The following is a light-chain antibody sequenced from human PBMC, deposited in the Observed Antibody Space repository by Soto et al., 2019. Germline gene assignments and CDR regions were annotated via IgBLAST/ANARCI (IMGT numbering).Light chain of an antibody. Sequence: EIVLTQSPGSLSLSPGQRATLSCRASQSVDTTFFAWYQKKPGQAPRLLIYGASMRATGIQDTFSGSGSGTDFTLIISRLEPEDFAVYYCQQYMSSVTFGQGTKVEIK. CDR3: QQYMSSVT. CDR2: GAS. CDR1: QSVDTTF. V-gene: IGKV3-20*01. J-gene: IGKJ1*01.